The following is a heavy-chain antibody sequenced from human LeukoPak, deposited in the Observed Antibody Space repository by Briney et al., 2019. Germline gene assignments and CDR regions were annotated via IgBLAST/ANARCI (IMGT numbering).Heavy chain of an antibody. CDR3: ARGGAYYDYVWGSYRYTRNLDY. CDR2: IYYSGSA. D-gene: IGHD3-16*02. Sequence: ASETLSLTCTVSGGSISSNSYYWGWIRQPPGKGLEWIGSIYYSGSAYYNPSLKSRVTISVDTSKNQFSLKLSSVTAADTAVYYCARGGAYYDYVWGSYRYTRNLDYWGQGTLVTVSS. V-gene: IGHV4-39*07. J-gene: IGHJ4*02. CDR1: GGSISSNSYY.